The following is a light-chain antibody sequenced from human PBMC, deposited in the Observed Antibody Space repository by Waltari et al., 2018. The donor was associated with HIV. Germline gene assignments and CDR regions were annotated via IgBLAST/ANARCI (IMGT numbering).Light chain of an antibody. J-gene: IGKJ2*01. V-gene: IGKV3-20*01. CDR3: LQYGSSPLFT. CDR2: GAS. Sequence: ESVLTQSPGTLSLSPGERAILSCRASQSVSSNSLAWYQQKPGQAPRLLIYGASSRATGIPDRFSGSGSGTDFTLTISRLEPEDFAVYYCLQYGSSPLFTFGQGTKLEIK. CDR1: QSVSSNS.